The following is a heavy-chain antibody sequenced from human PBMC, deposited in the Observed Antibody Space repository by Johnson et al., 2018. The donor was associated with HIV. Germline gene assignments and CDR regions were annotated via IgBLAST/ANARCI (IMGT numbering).Heavy chain of an antibody. Sequence: VQLVESGGGVVRPGGSLRLSCAASGFIFDDYGMSWVRQAPGKGLEWVSGINWNGGSTGYADSVKGRFTISRDNAKNSLYLQMNSLSAEDTAVDYCARSGATTQDAFDIWGQGTMVTVSS. CDR1: GFIFDDYG. CDR3: ARSGATTQDAFDI. V-gene: IGHV3-20*04. CDR2: INWNGGST. D-gene: IGHD7-27*01. J-gene: IGHJ3*02.